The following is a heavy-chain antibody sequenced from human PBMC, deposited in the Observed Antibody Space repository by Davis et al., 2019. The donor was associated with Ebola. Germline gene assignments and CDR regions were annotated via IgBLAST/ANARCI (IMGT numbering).Heavy chain of an antibody. Sequence: MPSETLSPTCAVYGGSFSGYYWSWIRQSPGKGLEWIGEIIDSGSTNYNPSLKSRVSISLDRSKNQFSLKVTSLTAADTAVYYCARTTRGSGWFVDYWGQGTLVTVSS. V-gene: IGHV4-34*12. CDR1: GGSFSGYY. D-gene: IGHD6-19*01. CDR3: ARTTRGSGWFVDY. J-gene: IGHJ4*02. CDR2: IIDSGST.